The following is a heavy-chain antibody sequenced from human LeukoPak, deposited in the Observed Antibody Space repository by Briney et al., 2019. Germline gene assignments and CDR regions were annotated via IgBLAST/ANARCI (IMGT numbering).Heavy chain of an antibody. J-gene: IGHJ4*02. Sequence: GASVNVSCKASGGTFSSYAISWVRQAPGQGLEWMGGIIPIFGTANYAQKFQGRVTITADESTSTAYMELSSLRSEDTAVCYCARGVQPASSYYFDYWGQGTLVTVSS. CDR2: IIPIFGTA. CDR1: GGTFSSYA. CDR3: ARGVQPASSYYFDY. V-gene: IGHV1-69*13. D-gene: IGHD6-6*01.